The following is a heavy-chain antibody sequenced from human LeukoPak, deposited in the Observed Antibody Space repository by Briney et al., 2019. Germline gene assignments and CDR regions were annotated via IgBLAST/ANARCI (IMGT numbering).Heavy chain of an antibody. D-gene: IGHD2-21*01. CDR2: ISSSGYTI. CDR3: AKGTSSISDYYFYMDV. Sequence: GGSLRLSCAASGFTFYSYEMNWVRQAPGKGLEWVSHISSSGYTIYYADSVKGRFTISRDNAKNSLYLQMNSLRAEDTAVYYCAKGTSSISDYYFYMDVWGKGTTVTVSS. J-gene: IGHJ6*03. CDR1: GFTFYSYE. V-gene: IGHV3-48*03.